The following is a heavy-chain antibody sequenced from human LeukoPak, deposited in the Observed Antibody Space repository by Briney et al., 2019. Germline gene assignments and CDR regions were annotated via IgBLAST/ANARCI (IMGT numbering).Heavy chain of an antibody. V-gene: IGHV3-23*01. D-gene: IGHD2-15*01. CDR1: GFTFTSYG. CDR3: ARDRMGDYSLDY. Sequence: GGSLRLSCAASGFTFTSYGMTWVRQAPGKGLEWVSAIIGSGGSTYYADSVKGRLTISRDHSTSTLYLQMTSLRAEDTAVYYCARDRMGDYSLDYWGQGTLVTVSS. J-gene: IGHJ4*02. CDR2: IIGSGGST.